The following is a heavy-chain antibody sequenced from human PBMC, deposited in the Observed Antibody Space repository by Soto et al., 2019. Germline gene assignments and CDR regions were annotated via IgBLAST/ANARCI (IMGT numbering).Heavy chain of an antibody. CDR3: ARDTHSAGGWFDT. D-gene: IGHD2-15*01. CDR2: ITPLFGIP. CDR1: GGTSRSLS. V-gene: IGHV1-69*17. J-gene: IGHJ5*02. Sequence: QVQLVQSGAEVKKPGSSVKVSCKASGGTSRSLSITWVRQAPGQGLEWMGGITPLFGIPNYPQKFQCRLTITADKSTGTAYLELSSLRSEDTAVYYCARDTHSAGGWFDTWGLGTLVTVSS.